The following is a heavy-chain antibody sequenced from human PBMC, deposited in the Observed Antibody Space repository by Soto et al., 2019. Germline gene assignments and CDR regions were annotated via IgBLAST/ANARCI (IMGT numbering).Heavy chain of an antibody. Sequence: QVQLQESGPGLVKPSQTLSLTCTVSGGYISSGDYYWSWIRQHPAKGLEWIGNIYYSGSTYYNPSLKSRVTISVDTSQNQFSLKLNSVTAADTAVYYCARVRGYFDYWGQGTLVTVSS. CDR2: IYYSGST. CDR1: GGYISSGDYY. V-gene: IGHV4-31*03. J-gene: IGHJ4*02. CDR3: ARVRGYFDY.